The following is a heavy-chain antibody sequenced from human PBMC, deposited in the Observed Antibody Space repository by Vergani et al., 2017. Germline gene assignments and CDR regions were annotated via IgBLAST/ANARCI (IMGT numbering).Heavy chain of an antibody. D-gene: IGHD6-13*01. J-gene: IGHJ2*01. Sequence: EVHLLESGGGLVQSGGSLRLSCAASGFTFSNSAVSWVRQAPGRGLAWVSSISGPGLSTYYADSVKGRFSISRDNSKNTVFLQIHSLRAEDTAIYYCVKDIAASGNYWYFDLWGRGTLVTVSS. CDR3: VKDIAASGNYWYFDL. CDR2: ISGPGLST. V-gene: IGHV3-23*01. CDR1: GFTFSNSA.